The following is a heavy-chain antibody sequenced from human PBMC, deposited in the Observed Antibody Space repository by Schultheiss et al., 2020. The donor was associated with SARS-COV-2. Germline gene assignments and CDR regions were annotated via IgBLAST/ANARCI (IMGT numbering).Heavy chain of an antibody. J-gene: IGHJ2*01. CDR3: ARMGVDYYDSSGRRSYWYFDL. V-gene: IGHV2-70*01. Sequence: SGPTLVKPTETLTLTCTVSGFSLSNARMGVSWIRQPPGKALEWLALIYWDDDKRYSPSLKTRLTISKDTSKNQVVLTMTNMDPVDTATYYCARMGVDYYDSSGRRSYWYFDLWGRGTLVTVSS. CDR2: IYWDDDK. CDR1: GFSLSNARMG. D-gene: IGHD3-22*01.